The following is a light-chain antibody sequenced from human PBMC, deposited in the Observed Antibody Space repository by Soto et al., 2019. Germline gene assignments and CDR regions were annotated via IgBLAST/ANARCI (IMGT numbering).Light chain of an antibody. CDR2: EVT. CDR3: SSYTNINTRACV. V-gene: IGLV2-14*01. J-gene: IGLJ1*01. Sequence: QSVLTQPASVSGSPGQSITISCTGTSGDIGSYNRVSWYQQHPGKAPKLIIYEVTDRPSWVSNRFSGSKSGNTASLTISGLQGEDEAEYYCSSYTNINTRACVFGTGTKVTVL. CDR1: SGDIGSYNR.